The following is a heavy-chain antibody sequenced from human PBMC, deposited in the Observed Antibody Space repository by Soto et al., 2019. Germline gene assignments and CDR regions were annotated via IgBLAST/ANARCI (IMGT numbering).Heavy chain of an antibody. CDR3: ARGGRGEYYYDFWSGER. CDR2: IIPIFGTA. V-gene: IGHV1-69*13. Sequence: GASVKVSCKASGGTFSSYAISWVRQAPGQGLEWMGGIIPIFGTANYAQKFQGRVTITADESTSTAYMELSSLRSEDTAVYYCARGGRGEYYYDFWSGERWGQGTTVTVSS. J-gene: IGHJ6*02. CDR1: GGTFSSYA. D-gene: IGHD3-3*01.